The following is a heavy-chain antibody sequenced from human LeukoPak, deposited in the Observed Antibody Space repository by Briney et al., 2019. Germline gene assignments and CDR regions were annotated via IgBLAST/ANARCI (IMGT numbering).Heavy chain of an antibody. CDR2: IYHSGST. CDR1: GGSISSGGYY. CDR3: ARGAYSSSSYLDY. D-gene: IGHD6-6*01. Sequence: PSQTLSLTCTVSGGSISSGGYYWSWIRQPPGKGLEWIGYIYHSGSTYYNPSLKSRVTISVDRSKNQFSLKLSSVTAADTAVYYCARGAYSSSSYLDYWGQGTLVTVSS. J-gene: IGHJ4*02. V-gene: IGHV4-30-2*01.